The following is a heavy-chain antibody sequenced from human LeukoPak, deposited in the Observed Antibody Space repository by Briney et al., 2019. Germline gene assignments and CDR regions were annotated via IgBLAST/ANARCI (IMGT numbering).Heavy chain of an antibody. CDR2: ISYDGSNK. J-gene: IGHJ6*04. V-gene: IGHV3-30*18. CDR1: GFTFSSYG. Sequence: PGRSLRLSCAASGFTFSSYGMHWVRQAPGKGLERVAVISYDGSNKYYADSVKGRFTISRDNSKNTLYLQMNSLRAEDTAVYYCAKPSGGSSWSLRPYYYYGMDVWGKGTTVTVSS. CDR3: AKPSGGSSWSLRPYYYYGMDV. D-gene: IGHD6-13*01.